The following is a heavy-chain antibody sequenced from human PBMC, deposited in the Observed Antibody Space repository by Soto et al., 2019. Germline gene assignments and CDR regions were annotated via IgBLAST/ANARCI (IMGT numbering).Heavy chain of an antibody. Sequence: ASVKVSCKASGYTFNTYGISWVRQAPGQGLEWMGWISTFNGETRYAQKFQARVAVTTDTSTTTGYMELRSLRSDDTAVYYCARDVGYCSSSTCLIDHWGQGTLVTVSS. CDR3: ARDVGYCSSSTCLIDH. CDR1: GYTFNTYG. V-gene: IGHV1-18*01. D-gene: IGHD2-2*01. CDR2: ISTFNGET. J-gene: IGHJ4*02.